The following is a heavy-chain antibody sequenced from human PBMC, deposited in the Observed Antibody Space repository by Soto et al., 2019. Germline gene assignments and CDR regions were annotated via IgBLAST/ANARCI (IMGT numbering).Heavy chain of an antibody. J-gene: IGHJ4*02. Sequence: EVQLVESGGAVVQPGESLRLSCAASGFSFSTYYMHWVRQVPGKGLVWVSRILRDGSTKTYADSVRGRFTISRDNTKNTLYLQMNSLRAEDTAVYYCAATYGCNTHFLYWGQGTLVTVST. D-gene: IGHD4-17*01. CDR2: ILRDGSTK. CDR3: AATYGCNTHFLY. CDR1: GFSFSTYY. V-gene: IGHV3-74*02.